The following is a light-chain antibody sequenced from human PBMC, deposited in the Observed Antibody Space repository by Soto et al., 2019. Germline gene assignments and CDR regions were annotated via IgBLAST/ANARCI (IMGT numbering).Light chain of an antibody. Sequence: EVVLTQSPGTLSLSTGERATLSCRASQSVSGTYIAWYQQKPGQAPRLLIYGASTRATGIPDRFSGSGSGTEFTLTIGRLDPEDFAVYYCQQYGSSPRSLGQGTKV. CDR2: GAS. CDR1: QSVSGTY. V-gene: IGKV3-20*01. CDR3: QQYGSSPRS. J-gene: IGKJ1*01.